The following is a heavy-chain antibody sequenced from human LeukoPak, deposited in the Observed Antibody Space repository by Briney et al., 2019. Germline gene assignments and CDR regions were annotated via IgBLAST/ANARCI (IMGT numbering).Heavy chain of an antibody. CDR3: ARDEVFGDRDFDY. D-gene: IGHD4-17*01. V-gene: IGHV1-18*01. Sequence: ASVKVSCKASGYTFTNFGIIWVRQAPGQGLEWMGWITVSSGNTNYAPKFQSRVTMTADTSTSTAYMELRSMRFDDAAVYYYARDEVFGDRDFDYWGQGTLVTVSS. J-gene: IGHJ4*02. CDR2: ITVSSGNT. CDR1: GYTFTNFG.